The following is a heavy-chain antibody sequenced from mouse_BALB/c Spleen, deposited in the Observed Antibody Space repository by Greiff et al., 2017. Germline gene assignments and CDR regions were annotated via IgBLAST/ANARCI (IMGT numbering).Heavy chain of an antibody. J-gene: IGHJ3*01. D-gene: IGHD2-3*01. V-gene: IGHV14-3*02. Sequence: VQLQQSGAELVKPGASVKLSCTASGFNIKDTYMHWVKQRPEQGLEWIGRIDPANGNTKYDPKFQGKATITADTSSNTAYLQLSSLTSEDTAVYYCAREFDGYQAWFAYWGQGTLVTVSA. CDR2: IDPANGNT. CDR1: GFNIKDTY. CDR3: AREFDGYQAWFAY.